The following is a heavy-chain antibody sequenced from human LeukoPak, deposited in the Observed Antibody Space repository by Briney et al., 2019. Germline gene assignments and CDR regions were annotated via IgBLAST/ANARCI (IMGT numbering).Heavy chain of an antibody. Sequence: GESLKISCKGSGYSFTSYWIGWVRQMPGKGLEWMGIIYPGDSDTRYSPSFQGQVTISADKSISTAYLQWSSLKASDTAMYYCARHPEGIVVVPAAQEVSYYYYMDVWGKGTTVTVSS. CDR2: IYPGDSDT. J-gene: IGHJ6*03. D-gene: IGHD2-2*01. CDR3: ARHPEGIVVVPAAQEVSYYYYMDV. V-gene: IGHV5-51*01. CDR1: GYSFTSYW.